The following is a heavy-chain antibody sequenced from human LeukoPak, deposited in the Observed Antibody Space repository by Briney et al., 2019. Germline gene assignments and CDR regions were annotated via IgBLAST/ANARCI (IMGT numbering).Heavy chain of an antibody. J-gene: IGHJ4*02. CDR1: GFNFSTLG. D-gene: IGHD5-12*01. CDR3: AREGRVSGYDFDC. Sequence: GGSLRLSCEVSGFNFSTLGMHWVRQAPGKGLEWVSVIWYDGIKKYYADSVKGRFTISRDNAKNTLYLQMNSLRVEDTAVYYCAREGRVSGYDFDCWGQGTLVTVSS. CDR2: IWYDGIKK. V-gene: IGHV3-33*01.